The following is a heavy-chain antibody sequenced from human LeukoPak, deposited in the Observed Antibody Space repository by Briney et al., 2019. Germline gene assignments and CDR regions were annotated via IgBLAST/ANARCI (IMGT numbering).Heavy chain of an antibody. Sequence: PGGSLRLSCAASGFTFSSYAMSRVRQAPGKGLEWVSAISGSGGSTYYADSVKGRFSISRDNSKNTLYLQMNSLRAEDTAEYYCAKDTNYGDYEADGMDVWGQGTTVTVSS. CDR3: AKDTNYGDYEADGMDV. D-gene: IGHD4-17*01. J-gene: IGHJ6*02. CDR2: ISGSGGST. V-gene: IGHV3-23*01. CDR1: GFTFSSYA.